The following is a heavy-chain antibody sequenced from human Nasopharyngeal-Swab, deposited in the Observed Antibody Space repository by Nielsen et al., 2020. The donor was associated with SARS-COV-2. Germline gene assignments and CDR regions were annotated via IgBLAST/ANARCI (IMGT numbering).Heavy chain of an antibody. CDR3: ARWVPFRRGTGRPSFYYFGMDV. CDR2: IYYTGSA. D-gene: IGHD3/OR15-3a*01. J-gene: IGHJ6*02. V-gene: IGHV4-59*01. CDR1: GDSIRPNY. Sequence: SETLSLTCTVSGDSIRPNYWSWIRQSPGKRLEWIGDIYYTGSADFSPSLRTRVTISVDRSKSRFSLELTSVTTADTAVYYCARWVPFRRGTGRPSFYYFGMDVWCHGTTVTVSS.